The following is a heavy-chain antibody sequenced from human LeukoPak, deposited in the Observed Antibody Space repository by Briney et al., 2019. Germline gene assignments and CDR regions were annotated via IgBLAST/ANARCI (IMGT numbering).Heavy chain of an antibody. Sequence: VQPGGSLRLSCAASGFTFSGFAMAWVRQTPGKGLEWVSGILASGSTTYYADSVKGRFTISRDNSKYTLYLQMNSLRAEDTAVYYCAKDWYYDFWSGYSNWGQGTLVTVSS. V-gene: IGHV3-23*01. J-gene: IGHJ4*02. CDR2: ILASGSTT. CDR3: AKDWYYDFWSGYSN. D-gene: IGHD3-3*01. CDR1: GFTFSGFA.